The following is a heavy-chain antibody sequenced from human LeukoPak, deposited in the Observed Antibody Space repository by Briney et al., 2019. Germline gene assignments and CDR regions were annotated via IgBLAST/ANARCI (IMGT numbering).Heavy chain of an antibody. CDR2: INHSGST. Sequence: SETLSLTCAVYSGSFSGYYWSWIRQPPGKGLEWTGEINHSGSTNYNPSLKSRVTISVDTSKNQFSLKLSSVTAADTAVYYCARNMVRGANHYYGMDVWGQGTTVTVSS. CDR3: ARNMVRGANHYYGMDV. D-gene: IGHD3-10*01. CDR1: SGSFSGYY. J-gene: IGHJ6*02. V-gene: IGHV4-34*01.